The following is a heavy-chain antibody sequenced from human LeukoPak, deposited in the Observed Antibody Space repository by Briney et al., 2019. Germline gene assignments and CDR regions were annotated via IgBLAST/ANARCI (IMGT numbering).Heavy chain of an antibody. V-gene: IGHV3-48*01. J-gene: IGHJ6*03. Sequence: GGSLRLSCAASGFTFSSYSMNWVRQAPGKGLEWVSYISSSSSTIYYADSVKGRFTISRDNAKNSLYLQMNSLRAEDTAVYYCASWGDTIFGVVIHYYYMDVWGKGTTVTVSS. CDR3: ASWGDTIFGVVIHYYYMDV. D-gene: IGHD3-3*01. CDR2: ISSSSSTI. CDR1: GFTFSSYS.